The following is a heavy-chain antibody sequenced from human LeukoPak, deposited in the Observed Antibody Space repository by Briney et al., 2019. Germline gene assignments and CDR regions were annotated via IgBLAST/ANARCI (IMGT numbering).Heavy chain of an antibody. D-gene: IGHD2-2*01. CDR1: GYTFTGYY. Sequence: ASVKVSCKASGYTFTGYYMHWVRQAPGQGLEWMGWINPNSGGTNYAQKFQGRVTMTRDTSISTAYMELSRLRSDDTAVYYCARESVVVPAPPDYWGQGTLVTVSS. J-gene: IGHJ4*02. CDR2: INPNSGGT. V-gene: IGHV1-2*02. CDR3: ARESVVVPAPPDY.